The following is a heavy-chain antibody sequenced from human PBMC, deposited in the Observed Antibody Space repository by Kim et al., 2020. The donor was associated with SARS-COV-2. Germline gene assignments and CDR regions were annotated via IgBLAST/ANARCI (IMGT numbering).Heavy chain of an antibody. V-gene: IGHV6-1*01. CDR2: TYYRSKWYN. D-gene: IGHD3-3*01. CDR3: ARDAIGVVNVSDYYYYGMDV. Sequence: SQTLSLTCAISGDSVSSNSAAWNWIRQSPSRGLEWLGRTYYRSKWYNDYAVSVKSRITINPDTSKNQFSLQLNSVTPEDTAVYYCARDAIGVVNVSDYYYYGMDVWGQGTTVTVSS. CDR1: GDSVSSNSAA. J-gene: IGHJ6*02.